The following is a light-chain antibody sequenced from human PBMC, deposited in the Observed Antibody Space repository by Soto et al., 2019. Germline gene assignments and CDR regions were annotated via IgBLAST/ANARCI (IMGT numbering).Light chain of an antibody. CDR2: ENH. J-gene: IGLJ1*01. CDR1: SSNIGAGYE. V-gene: IGLV1-40*01. Sequence: QSVLTQPPSVSEAPGQRVTISCTGSSSNIGAGYEAHWYQQVPGTAPKLLIYENHKRPSGVPDRFSGSKSGTSASLAITGLQAEDEAEYYCQSYDSSLSGYVFGTGTKVTVL. CDR3: QSYDSSLSGYV.